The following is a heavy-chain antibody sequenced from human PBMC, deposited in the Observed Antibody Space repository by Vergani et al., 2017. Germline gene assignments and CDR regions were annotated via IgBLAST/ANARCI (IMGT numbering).Heavy chain of an antibody. D-gene: IGHD1-26*01. CDR1: GGSISSGGYY. CDR3: ARGGVGATSGLSDY. J-gene: IGHJ4*02. CDR2: IYYSGST. V-gene: IGHV4-31*03. Sequence: QVQLQESGPGLVKPSQTLSLTCTVSGGSISSGGYYWSWIRQHPGKGLEWIGYIYYSGSTYYNPSLKSRVTISVDTSKNQFSLKLSSVTAADTAVYYCARGGVGATSGLSDYWGQGTLVTVSS.